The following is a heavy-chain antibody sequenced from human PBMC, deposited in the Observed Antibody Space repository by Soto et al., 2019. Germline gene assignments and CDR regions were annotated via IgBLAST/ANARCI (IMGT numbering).Heavy chain of an antibody. Sequence: SETLFLTCTVSGGSISSYYWSWIRQPPGKGLEWIGYIYYSGSTNYNPSPKSRVTISVDTSKNQFSLKLSSVTAADTAVYYCARRYGGTFDYWGQGTLVTVSS. V-gene: IGHV4-59*08. CDR3: ARRYGGTFDY. J-gene: IGHJ4*02. CDR2: IYYSGST. D-gene: IGHD2-15*01. CDR1: GGSISSYY.